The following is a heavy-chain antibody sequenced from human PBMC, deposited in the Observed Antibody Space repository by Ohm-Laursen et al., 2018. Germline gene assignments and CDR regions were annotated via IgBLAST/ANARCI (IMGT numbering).Heavy chain of an antibody. CDR3: TTTSGWYEENWFDP. CDR1: GFTFSNAW. CDR2: IKSKTDGGTT. Sequence: SLRLSCAASGFTFSNAWMSWVRQAPGKGLEWVGRIKSKTDGGTTDYAAPVKGRFTISRDDSKNTLYLQMNSLKTEDTAVYYCTTTSGWYEENWFDPWGQGTLVTVSS. J-gene: IGHJ5*02. V-gene: IGHV3-15*01. D-gene: IGHD6-19*01.